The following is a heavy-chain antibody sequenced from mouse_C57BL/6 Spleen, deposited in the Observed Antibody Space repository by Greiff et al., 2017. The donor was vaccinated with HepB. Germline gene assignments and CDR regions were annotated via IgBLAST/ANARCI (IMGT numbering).Heavy chain of an antibody. CDR1: GYAFSSSW. J-gene: IGHJ4*01. V-gene: IGHV1-82*01. CDR2: IYPGDGDT. CDR3: AQIDDGYHHNYAMDY. D-gene: IGHD2-3*01. Sequence: VKLMESGPELVKPGASVKISCKASGYAFSSSWMNWVKQRPGKGLEWIGRIYPGDGDTNYNGKFKGKATLTADKSSSTAYMQLSSLTSEDSAVYFCAQIDDGYHHNYAMDYWGQGTSVTGSS.